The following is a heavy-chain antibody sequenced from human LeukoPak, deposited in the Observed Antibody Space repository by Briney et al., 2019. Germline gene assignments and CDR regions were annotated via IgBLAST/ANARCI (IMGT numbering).Heavy chain of an antibody. V-gene: IGHV4-30-4*01. CDR1: GGSINSGVSY. Sequence: SQTLSLTCAVTGGSINSGVSYWNWIRQSPGKVLEWIGYISSSGNTCCHPPLKSRVTISLDTWENEFSLKLSAMTAADTAVYYCARDPTLTNAGDCYFDLWGRGALVTVSS. CDR3: ARDPTLTNAGDCYFDL. J-gene: IGHJ2*01. D-gene: IGHD4-17*01. CDR2: ISSSGNT.